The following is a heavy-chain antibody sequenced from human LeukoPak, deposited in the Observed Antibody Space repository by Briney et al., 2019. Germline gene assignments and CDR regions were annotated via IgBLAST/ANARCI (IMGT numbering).Heavy chain of an antibody. CDR2: ITNSGSST. D-gene: IGHD5-18*01. CDR3: AKMRLKWIQLWPTDY. Sequence: GGSLRLSCAASGFTLSTYAMSWVRQAPGNGLEWVSGITNSGSSTYYADSVRGRFTISRDNSKNTLFLQMNSMRAEDTAVYYCAKMRLKWIQLWPTDYWGQGTLVTVSS. CDR1: GFTLSTYA. J-gene: IGHJ4*02. V-gene: IGHV3-23*01.